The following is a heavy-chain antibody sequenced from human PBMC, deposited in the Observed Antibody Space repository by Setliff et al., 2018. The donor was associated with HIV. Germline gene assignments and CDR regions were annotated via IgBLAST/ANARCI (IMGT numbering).Heavy chain of an antibody. Sequence: NPSETLSLTCGVYGESLSGYSWNWIRQPPGKGLEWIGEINRGGSTNYNPSLKSRAIISVDTSKKHLSLNLTSVTAADTAVYYCATRGWNGYRAFDYWGQGPLVTVSS. D-gene: IGHD5-18*01. CDR2: INRGGST. V-gene: IGHV4-34*01. CDR1: GESLSGYS. J-gene: IGHJ4*02. CDR3: ATRGWNGYRAFDY.